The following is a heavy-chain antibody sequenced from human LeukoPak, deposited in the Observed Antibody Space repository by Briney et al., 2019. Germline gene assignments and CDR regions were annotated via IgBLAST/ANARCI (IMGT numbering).Heavy chain of an antibody. D-gene: IGHD1-1*01. CDR1: GFTFSAYA. V-gene: IGHV3-64D*09. Sequence: GGSLRLFCSSSGFTFSAYAMYWVRQAPGKGLEYVSGISSDGGRSFYADSVKGRFTISRDNSKNTLYLQMSSLRAEDTAIYYCVKITSVTGGDCWGQGTRLTVSS. CDR3: VKITSVTGGDC. CDR2: ISSDGGRS. J-gene: IGHJ4*02.